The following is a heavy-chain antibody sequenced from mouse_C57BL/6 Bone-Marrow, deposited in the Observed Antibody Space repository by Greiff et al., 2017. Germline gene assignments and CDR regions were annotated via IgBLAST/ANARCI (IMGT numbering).Heavy chain of an antibody. CDR2: IDPSDSYT. CDR1: GYTFTSYW. Sequence: QVQLQQPGAELVKPGASVKLSCKASGYTFTSYWMQWVKQRPGQGLEWIGEIDPSDSYTTYNQKFKGKATLTVDTPSSTAYMQRSSLTPEDSAVYYCARYPYWGHDTTLTVSS. J-gene: IGHJ2*01. CDR3: ARYPY. V-gene: IGHV1-50*01.